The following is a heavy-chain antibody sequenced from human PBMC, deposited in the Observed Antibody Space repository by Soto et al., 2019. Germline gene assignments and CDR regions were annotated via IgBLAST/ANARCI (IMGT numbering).Heavy chain of an antibody. Sequence: SEILSLTCTVSGGSIIGSSDYWFCIRQPPWKGLEWIGSIFYSGTTYYNPSLKSRVAISVDTSKNQFSLKLSSVTAADTSVYYCASDSSYYYDTSAYYSNWFDPWGQGMLVTVSS. CDR2: IFYSGTT. CDR1: GGSIIGSSDY. V-gene: IGHV4-39*01. J-gene: IGHJ5*02. D-gene: IGHD3-22*01. CDR3: ASDSSYYYDTSAYYSNWFDP.